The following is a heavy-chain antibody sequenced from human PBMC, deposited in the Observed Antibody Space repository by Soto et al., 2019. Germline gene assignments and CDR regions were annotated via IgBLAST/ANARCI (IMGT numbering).Heavy chain of an antibody. V-gene: IGHV1-18*01. CDR3: ARGPDYYDISVGAFDI. J-gene: IGHJ3*02. CDR2: ISAYNGNT. D-gene: IGHD3-22*01. Sequence: ASVKVSCKASGYTFTSYGISWVRQAPGQGLEWMGWISAYNGNTNYAQKLQGRVTMTTDTSTSTAYMELRSLRSDDTAVYYCARGPDYYDISVGAFDIWGQGTMVTVSS. CDR1: GYTFTSYG.